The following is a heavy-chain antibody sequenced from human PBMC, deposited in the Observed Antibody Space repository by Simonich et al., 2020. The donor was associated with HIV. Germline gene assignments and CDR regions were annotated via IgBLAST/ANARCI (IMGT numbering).Heavy chain of an antibody. D-gene: IGHD4-17*01. CDR3: YGDYGEYYFDH. J-gene: IGHJ4*02. Sequence: QVQLQESSPGLVKPSETLSLTCAVSGYSISSGYYWGWIRQPPGKGLEGIGSIYLSGSTYYNPSLKSRVTISVDTSKNQFSLKMSSLTAADTAVYYCYGDYGEYYFDHWSQGTLVTVSS. CDR2: IYLSGST. V-gene: IGHV4-38-2*01. CDR1: GYSISSGYY.